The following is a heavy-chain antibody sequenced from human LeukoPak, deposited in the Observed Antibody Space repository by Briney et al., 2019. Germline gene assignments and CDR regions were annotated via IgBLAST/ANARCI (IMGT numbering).Heavy chain of an antibody. V-gene: IGHV4-38-2*02. CDR2: IYHSGST. CDR1: GYSISSGYY. CDR3: ARRVLRGIDY. Sequence: SETLSLTCTVSGYSISSGYYWGWIRQPPGKGLEWIGSIYHSGSTYYNPSLKSRVTISVDTSKNQFSLKLSSVTAADTAVYYCARRVLRGIDYWGQGTLVTVSS. J-gene: IGHJ4*02. D-gene: IGHD2/OR15-2a*01.